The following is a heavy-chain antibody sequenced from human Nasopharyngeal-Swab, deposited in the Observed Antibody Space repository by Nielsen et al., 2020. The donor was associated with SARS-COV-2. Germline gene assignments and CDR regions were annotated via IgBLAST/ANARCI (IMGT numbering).Heavy chain of an antibody. CDR3: ARAGSAFDWLLTNWFDP. J-gene: IGHJ5*02. CDR1: GFTFSSYG. Sequence: GESLKISCAASGFTFSSYGMHWVRQAPGKGLEWVAVISYDGSNKYYADSVKGRFTISRDNSKNTLYLQMNSLRAEDTAVYYCARAGSAFDWLLTNWFDPWGQGTLVTVSS. V-gene: IGHV3-30*03. CDR2: ISYDGSNK. D-gene: IGHD3-9*01.